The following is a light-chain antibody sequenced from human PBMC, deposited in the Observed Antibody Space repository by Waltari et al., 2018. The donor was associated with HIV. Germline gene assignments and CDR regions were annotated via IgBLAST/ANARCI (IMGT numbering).Light chain of an antibody. V-gene: IGLV3-21*02. J-gene: IGLJ3*02. CDR1: NIGSKS. CDR3: QVWDSSSDLWV. Sequence: SYVLTQPPSASVAPGQTARITCGGNNIGSKSVHWYKQKPGQAPVLVVYDASDRHSGIPERFSGSNSGNTATLTISRVEAGDEADYYCQVWDSSSDLWVFGGGTKLTVL. CDR2: DAS.